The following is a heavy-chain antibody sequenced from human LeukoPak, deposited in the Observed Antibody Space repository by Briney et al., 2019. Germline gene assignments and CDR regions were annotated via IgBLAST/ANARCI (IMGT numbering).Heavy chain of an antibody. CDR1: GYSFTNYW. CDR2: IYPGNSDT. J-gene: IGHJ5*02. V-gene: IGHV5-51*01. Sequence: GESLKISCKGSGYSFTNYWIGWVRQMPGKGLEWMGIIYPGNSDTRYNPSFQGQVTISADKSISTAYLQWSSLKASDTAMYYCARTAANWFDPWGQGTLVTVSS. CDR3: ARTAANWFDP. D-gene: IGHD2-21*02.